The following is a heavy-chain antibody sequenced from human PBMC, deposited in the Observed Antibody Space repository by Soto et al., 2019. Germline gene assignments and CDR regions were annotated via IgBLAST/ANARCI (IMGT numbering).Heavy chain of an antibody. D-gene: IGHD3-22*01. CDR2: IWNDGSNK. V-gene: IGHV3-33*01. CDR3: ARVFTYYYDSSGYFQRRGAFDI. Sequence: GGSLRLSCAASGFTFSIYGMHWVRQAPGKGLEWVAVIWNDGSNKYYVDSVKGRFTISRDNSKNTLYLQMNSLRAEDTAVYYCARVFTYYYDSSGYFQRRGAFDIWGHGTMVTVS. J-gene: IGHJ3*02. CDR1: GFTFSIYG.